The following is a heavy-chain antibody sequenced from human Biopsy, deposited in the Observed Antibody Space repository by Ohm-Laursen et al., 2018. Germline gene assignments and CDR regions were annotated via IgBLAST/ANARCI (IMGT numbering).Heavy chain of an antibody. CDR2: IFYRGST. V-gene: IGHV4-39*01. CDR3: ARDYDTSGYYYVS. Sequence: TLSLTCTVSGGSISNNNYYWGWIRQPPGKGLEWVGSIFYRGSTHYKPSLKSRVNISVDTSKNQFSLKLNAVTAADTAVYYCARDYDTSGYYYVSWGQGTLVTVSS. CDR1: GGSISNNNYY. D-gene: IGHD3-22*01. J-gene: IGHJ5*02.